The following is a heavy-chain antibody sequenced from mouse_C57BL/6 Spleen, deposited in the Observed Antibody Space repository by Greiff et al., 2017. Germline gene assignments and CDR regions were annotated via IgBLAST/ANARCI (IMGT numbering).Heavy chain of an antibody. CDR2: INPSNGGT. CDR1: GYTFTSYW. V-gene: IGHV1-53*01. D-gene: IGHD4-1*01. J-gene: IGHJ4*01. Sequence: QVQLKQSGTELVKPGASVKLSCKASGYTFTSYWMHWVKQRPGQGLEWIGNINPSNGGTNYNEKFKSKATLTVDKSSSTAYMQLSSLTSEDSAVYYCARSRLGRDAMDYWGQGTSVTVSS. CDR3: ARSRLGRDAMDY.